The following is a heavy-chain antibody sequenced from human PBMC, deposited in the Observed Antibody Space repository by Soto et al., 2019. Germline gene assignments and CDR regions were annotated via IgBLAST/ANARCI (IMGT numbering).Heavy chain of an antibody. Sequence: SETLSLTCTVSGGSISSYYWSWIRQPPGKGLEWIGYIYYSGSTNYNPSLKSRVTISVDTSKNQFSLKLSSVTAADTAVYYCARGSGTGGIFGVVITYYGMDVWGQGTTVT. CDR1: GGSISSYY. J-gene: IGHJ6*02. D-gene: IGHD3-3*01. V-gene: IGHV4-59*01. CDR3: ARGSGTGGIFGVVITYYGMDV. CDR2: IYYSGST.